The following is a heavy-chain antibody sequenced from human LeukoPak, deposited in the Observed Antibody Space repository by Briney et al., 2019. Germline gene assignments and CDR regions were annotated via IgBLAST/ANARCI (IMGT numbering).Heavy chain of an antibody. D-gene: IGHD3-22*01. J-gene: IGHJ5*02. CDR2: ISAYNGNT. CDR1: GYTFTASG. V-gene: IGHV1-18*01. Sequence: VASVKVSCKASGYTFTASGISWVRQAPGQGLEWMGWISAYNGNTYYAKKFQSRVTMTTDTSTNTAYMELRRLRSDDTAVYYCARDYYENRTYAFLVGVFDPWGQGTLVTVSS. CDR3: ARDYYENRTYAFLVGVFDP.